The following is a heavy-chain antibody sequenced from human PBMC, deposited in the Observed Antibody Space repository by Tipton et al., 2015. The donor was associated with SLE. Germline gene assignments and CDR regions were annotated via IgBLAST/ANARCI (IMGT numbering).Heavy chain of an antibody. V-gene: IGHV3-33*08. CDR3: ARGGWFGDAFDI. Sequence: SLRLSCAASGFTFSEYYMSWIRQAPGKGLEWVAFIRYDGSNKYYADSVKGRFTISRDNSKNTLYLQMNSLRAEDTAVYYCARGGWFGDAFDIWGQGTMVTVSS. J-gene: IGHJ3*02. CDR1: GFTFSEYY. D-gene: IGHD3-10*01. CDR2: IRYDGSNK.